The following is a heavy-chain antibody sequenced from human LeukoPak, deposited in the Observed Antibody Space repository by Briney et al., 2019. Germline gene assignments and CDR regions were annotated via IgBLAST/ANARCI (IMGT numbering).Heavy chain of an antibody. V-gene: IGHV3-43D*03. D-gene: IGHD2-15*01. CDR1: GFTFDDYA. CDR2: ISWDGGST. Sequence: GGSLRLSCAASGFTFDDYAMHWVRQAPGKGLEWVSLISWDGGSTYYADSVKGRFTISRDNSKNSLYLQMNSLRAEDTALYYCARRDPLLYYMDVWGKGTTVTVSS. CDR3: ARRDPLLYYMDV. J-gene: IGHJ6*03.